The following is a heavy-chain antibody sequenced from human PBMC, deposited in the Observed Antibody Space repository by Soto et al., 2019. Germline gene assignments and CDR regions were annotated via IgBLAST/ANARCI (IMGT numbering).Heavy chain of an antibody. CDR3: ARDRWVSYSGYDWHIGY. V-gene: IGHV3-48*03. Sequence: CSSNEKNGVRQAPGNGLEWISYISSGGTNIYYADSVKGRFTISRDTAQNSVDLQMNSLRAEDTAVYYCARDRWVSYSGYDWHIGYWRKVSLVIV. CDR2: ISSGGTNI. CDR1: CSSNE. J-gene: IGHJ4*02. D-gene: IGHD5-12*01.